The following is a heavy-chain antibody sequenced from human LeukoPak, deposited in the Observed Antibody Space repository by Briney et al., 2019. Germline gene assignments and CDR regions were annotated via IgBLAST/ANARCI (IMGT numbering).Heavy chain of an antibody. CDR3: ARSGYYGSGEDAFDI. J-gene: IGHJ3*02. CDR2: INAGNGNT. V-gene: IGHV1-3*01. Sequence: ASVKISCKASGYTFTSYAMHWVRQAPGQRLEWMGWINAGNGNTKYSQKFQGRVTITRDTSASTAYMELSSLRSEDTAVYYCARSGYYGSGEDAFDIWGQGTMVTVSS. CDR1: GYTFTSYA. D-gene: IGHD3-10*01.